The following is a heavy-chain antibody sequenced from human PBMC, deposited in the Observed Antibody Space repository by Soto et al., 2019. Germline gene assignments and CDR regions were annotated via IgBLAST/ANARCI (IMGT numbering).Heavy chain of an antibody. J-gene: IGHJ3*01. D-gene: IGHD3-9*01. CDR3: ANFDWPRNALDIWA. CDR2: IRSKTYGGTT. Sequence: AGGSLRLSCTTSGFNFGACAMSWFRQAPGKGLEWVSFIRSKTYGGTTEYAASVKGRFTMSRDDSKSIAYLQMDGLKNEDTAVYYCANFDWPRNALDIWAWGQGTMVTVSS. CDR1: GFNFGACA. V-gene: IGHV3-49*03.